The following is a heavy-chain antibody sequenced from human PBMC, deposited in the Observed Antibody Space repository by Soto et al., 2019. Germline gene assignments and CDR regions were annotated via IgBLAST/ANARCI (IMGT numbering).Heavy chain of an antibody. CDR3: AREKSYGMDV. J-gene: IGHJ6*02. CDR2: MNPNSGNT. CDR1: GYTFTGYY. Sequence: ASVKVSCKASGYTFTGYYMHWVRQAPGQGLEWMGWMNPNSGNTGYAQKFQGRVTMTRNTSISTAYMELSSLRSEDTAVYYCAREKSYGMDVWGQGTTVTVS. V-gene: IGHV1-8*02.